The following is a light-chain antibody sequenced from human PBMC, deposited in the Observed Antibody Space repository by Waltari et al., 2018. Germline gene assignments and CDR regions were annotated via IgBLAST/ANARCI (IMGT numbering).Light chain of an antibody. Sequence: DIQITQSPSSLSASVGDRVTITCRASHSVSSYLNWCQQKPGKAPKLLIYAASSLQSGVPSRFSGSGSGTDFTLTISSLQPEDFAPYYCQQSYSTLWTFGQGTKVEIK. CDR3: QQSYSTLWT. V-gene: IGKV1-39*01. J-gene: IGKJ1*01. CDR1: HSVSSY. CDR2: AAS.